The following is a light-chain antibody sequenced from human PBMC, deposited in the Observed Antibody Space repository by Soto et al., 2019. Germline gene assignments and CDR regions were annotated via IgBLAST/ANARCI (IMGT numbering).Light chain of an antibody. CDR1: QTIRTL. CDR2: SAS. V-gene: IGKV1-5*01. Sequence: DIQMTQSPSTLSASVGDRVTITCRASQTIRTLLAWYQQKPGKAPKLLIYSASTLESGVPSRFSGSGSGTEFTLIISSLQPDDFETYYCQQFKDYFWTFGQGTKVDIK. J-gene: IGKJ1*01. CDR3: QQFKDYFWT.